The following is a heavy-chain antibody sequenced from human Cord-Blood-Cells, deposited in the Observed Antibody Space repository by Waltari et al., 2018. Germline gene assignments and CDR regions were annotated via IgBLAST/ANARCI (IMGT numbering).Heavy chain of an antibody. V-gene: IGHV1-24*01. J-gene: IGHJ6*03. D-gene: IGHD1-7*01. CDR3: TSITGTSGNYYYYYMDV. Sequence: VQLVQSGAEVKKPGASVKVSCKVSGYTLTDLSLHWVRQAPGKGLEWMGGFDPEDGETIYAQKFQGRVTMTEDTSTDTAYMELSSLRSEDTAVYYCTSITGTSGNYYYYYMDVWGKGTTVTVSS. CDR1: GYTLTDLS. CDR2: FDPEDGET.